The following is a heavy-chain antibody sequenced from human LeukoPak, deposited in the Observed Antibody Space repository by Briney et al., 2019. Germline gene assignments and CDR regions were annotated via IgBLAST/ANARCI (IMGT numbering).Heavy chain of an antibody. CDR1: GYTFTSYD. Sequence: ASVKASCKASGYTFTSYDINWVRQATGQGLEWMGWMNPNSGNTGYAQKFQGRVTMTRNTSISTAYMELSSLRSEDTAVYYCARGSKYYDFWSGYLTPDYYGMDVWGQGTTVTVSS. CDR3: ARGSKYYDFWSGYLTPDYYGMDV. V-gene: IGHV1-8*01. J-gene: IGHJ6*02. CDR2: MNPNSGNT. D-gene: IGHD3-3*01.